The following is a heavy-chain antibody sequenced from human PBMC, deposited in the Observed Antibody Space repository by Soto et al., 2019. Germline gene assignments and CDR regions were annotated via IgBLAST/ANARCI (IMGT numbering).Heavy chain of an antibody. V-gene: IGHV3-48*02. Sequence: GGSLRLSCAASGFTFSSYSMNWVRQAPGKGLEWVSYISSSSTTIYYADSVKGRFTISRDNAKNSLSLQMNSLRDEDTAVYYCAREDHAAISGGYHYGMDVWGQGTTVTVSS. D-gene: IGHD3-3*01. CDR3: AREDHAAISGGYHYGMDV. CDR1: GFTFSSYS. J-gene: IGHJ6*02. CDR2: ISSSSTTI.